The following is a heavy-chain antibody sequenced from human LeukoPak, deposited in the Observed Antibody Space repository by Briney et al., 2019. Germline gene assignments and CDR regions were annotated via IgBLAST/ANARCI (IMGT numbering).Heavy chain of an antibody. J-gene: IGHJ4*02. CDR3: ASLRERSYYARGFDY. CDR2: INHSGST. CDR1: GFTFSSY. V-gene: IGHV4-34*01. Sequence: GSLRLSCAASGFTFSSYWSWIRQPPGKGLEWIGEINHSGSTNYNPSLKSRVTISVDTSKNQFSLKLSSVTAADTAVYYCASLRERSYYARGFDYWGQGTLVTVSS. D-gene: IGHD1-26*01.